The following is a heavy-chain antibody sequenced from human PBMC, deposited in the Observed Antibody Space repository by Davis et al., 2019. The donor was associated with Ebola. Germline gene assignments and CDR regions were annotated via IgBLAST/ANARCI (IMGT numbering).Heavy chain of an antibody. V-gene: IGHV3-30*04. CDR2: ISYDGSNK. CDR3: AREGMEQCFDI. CDR1: GFTSSSYA. Sequence: GGSLRLSCAAPGFTSSSYAMHWVRQVPGKGLEWVAVISYDGSNKYYADSVKGRFTISRDNSKNTLYLQMNSLTTEDTAVYYCAREGMEQCFDIWGQGTMVTVSS. D-gene: IGHD6-19*01. J-gene: IGHJ3*02.